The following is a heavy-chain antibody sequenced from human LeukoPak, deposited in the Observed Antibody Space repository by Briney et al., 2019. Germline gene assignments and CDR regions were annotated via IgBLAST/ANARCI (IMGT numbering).Heavy chain of an antibody. D-gene: IGHD3-10*01. CDR3: ATEAMVRGVLFSFDY. V-gene: IGHV1-24*01. CDR2: FDPEDGET. CDR1: GYTLTELS. Sequence: ASVKVSCKVSGYTLTELSMHWVRQAPGKGLEWMGGFDPEDGETIYAQKFQGRVTMTEDTSTDTAYMELSSLRSEDTAVYYSATEAMVRGVLFSFDYWGQGTLVTVSS. J-gene: IGHJ4*02.